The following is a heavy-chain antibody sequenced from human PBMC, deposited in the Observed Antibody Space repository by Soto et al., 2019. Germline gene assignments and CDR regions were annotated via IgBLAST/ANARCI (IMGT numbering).Heavy chain of an antibody. V-gene: IGHV4-59*01. J-gene: IGHJ4*02. Sequence: SETLSLTCTVSGGSIGSYYWSWIRQPPGKGLEWIGYIYYSGSTNYNPSLKSRVTISVDTSKNQFSLKLSSVTAADTAVYYCARTLYSYGPRFDYWGQGTLVTVPQ. CDR1: GGSIGSYY. CDR3: ARTLYSYGPRFDY. CDR2: IYYSGST. D-gene: IGHD5-18*01.